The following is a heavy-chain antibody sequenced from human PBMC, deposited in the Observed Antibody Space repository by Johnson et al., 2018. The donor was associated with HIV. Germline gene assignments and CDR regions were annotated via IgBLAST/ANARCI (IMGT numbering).Heavy chain of an antibody. Sequence: QVQLVESGGGVVQPGGSLRLSCAASGFTFDDYAMHWVRQAPGKGLAWVAVISYDGSNKYYAASVQGRFTISRDNSKNTLYLQMNSLRAEDTAVYYGARVAFPAPDVGAFDIWGQGTMVTVS. J-gene: IGHJ3*02. V-gene: IGHV3-30-3*01. CDR2: ISYDGSNK. CDR1: GFTFDDYA. D-gene: IGHD1-14*01. CDR3: ARVAFPAPDVGAFDI.